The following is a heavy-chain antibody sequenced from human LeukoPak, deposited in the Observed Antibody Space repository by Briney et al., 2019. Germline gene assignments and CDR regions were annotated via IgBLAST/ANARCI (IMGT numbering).Heavy chain of an antibody. J-gene: IGHJ5*02. CDR3: ARVLRFLEWSENWFDP. V-gene: IGHV4-59*08. Sequence: PSETLSLTCTVSGGSISSYYWSWIRQPPGKGLEWIGNIYYSGRTNYNPSLKSRVTISVDTSKNQFSLKLSSVTAADTAVYYCARVLRFLEWSENWFDPWGQGTLVTVSS. D-gene: IGHD3-3*01. CDR1: GGSISSYY. CDR2: IYYSGRT.